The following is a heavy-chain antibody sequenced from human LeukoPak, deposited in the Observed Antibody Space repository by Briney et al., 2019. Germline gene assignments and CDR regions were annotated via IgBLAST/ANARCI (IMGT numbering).Heavy chain of an antibody. J-gene: IGHJ4*01. Sequence: GASLRLSCVVSGFTVSRSFMSWVRQAPGKGPEWVSVMYGGGDKYYADSVKDRFTISRDNSKNTLYPQMNNVRVEDTGVYYCARGPGGWGQATLVTASS. CDR3: ARGPGG. CDR1: GFTVSRSF. D-gene: IGHD4-23*01. CDR2: MYGGGDK. V-gene: IGHV3-66*01.